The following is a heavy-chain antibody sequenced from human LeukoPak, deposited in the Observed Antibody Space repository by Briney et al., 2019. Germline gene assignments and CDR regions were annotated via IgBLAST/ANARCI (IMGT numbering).Heavy chain of an antibody. CDR1: GHTLSDLT. D-gene: IGHD3-3*01. CDR3: PAGGLYDLLPY. J-gene: IGHJ4*02. CDR2: FDPGNGEI. V-gene: IGHV1-24*01. Sequence: ASVKVSCKVSGHTLSDLTMHWVRQAPGKGLEGMGGFDPGNGEIIYAQKFQGRVTMTEDASTDTAYMELSSLKSEDTAVYYCPAGGLYDLLPYWGQGTLVTVSS.